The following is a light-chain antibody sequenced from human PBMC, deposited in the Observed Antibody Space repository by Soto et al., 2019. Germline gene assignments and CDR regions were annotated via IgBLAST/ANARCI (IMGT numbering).Light chain of an antibody. Sequence: DIVMTQSPDSLAVSLGERATINCKSSQSVLYSSNNKNYLAWYQQKPGQPPKLLIYWASTRESGVPDRFSGSGSGTDFTLTISSLQAEDVAVYYCQHPPWTFGQGTKVEIK. V-gene: IGKV4-1*01. J-gene: IGKJ1*01. CDR3: QHPPWT. CDR1: QSVLYSSNNKNY. CDR2: WAS.